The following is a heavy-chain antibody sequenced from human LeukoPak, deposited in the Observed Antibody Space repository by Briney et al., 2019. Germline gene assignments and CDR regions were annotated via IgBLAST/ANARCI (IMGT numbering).Heavy chain of an antibody. CDR3: ARGEGYCSGGSCHRRFDY. J-gene: IGHJ4*02. D-gene: IGHD2-15*01. CDR1: GYTFTSYD. V-gene: IGHV1-8*01. CDR2: MNPNSGNT. Sequence: ASVKVSCKASGYTFTSYDINWVRQAPGQGLEWMGWMNPNSGNTGYAQKFQGRVTMTKNTSISTAYMELSSLRSEDTAVYYCARGEGYCSGGSCHRRFDYWGQGTLVTVSS.